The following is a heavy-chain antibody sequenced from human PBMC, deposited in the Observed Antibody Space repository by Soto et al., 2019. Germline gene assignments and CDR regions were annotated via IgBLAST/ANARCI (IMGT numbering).Heavy chain of an antibody. CDR1: GGSISSYY. V-gene: IGHV4-59*01. D-gene: IGHD5-12*01. CDR3: ARDGYRY. Sequence: SETLSLTCTVSGGSISSYYWSWVRQRPGKGLEWIGYIYYSGKTYYNPSLKIRVTISVDTSKNQFSLKLTSVTAADTAVYYCARDGYRYWGQRTLLTVSS. CDR2: IYYSGKT. J-gene: IGHJ4*02.